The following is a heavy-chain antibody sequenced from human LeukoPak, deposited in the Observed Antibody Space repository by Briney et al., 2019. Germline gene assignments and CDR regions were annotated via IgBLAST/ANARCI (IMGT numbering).Heavy chain of an antibody. CDR2: IWNGGSNN. Sequence: QSGGSLRLSCAASGFTFSSYGMLCLRQARGKGLEWVAVIWNGGSNNYYADSVKGRFTISRDNSKNTLYLQMNSLRAEDTAVYYCARDLSNRPNGIDYWGQGTLVTVSS. J-gene: IGHJ4*02. V-gene: IGHV3-33*01. CDR1: GFTFSSYG. D-gene: IGHD1-1*01. CDR3: ARDLSNRPNGIDY.